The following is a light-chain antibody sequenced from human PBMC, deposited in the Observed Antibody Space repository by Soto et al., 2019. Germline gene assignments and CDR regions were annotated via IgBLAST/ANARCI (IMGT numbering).Light chain of an antibody. CDR1: TSNLGNNY. CDR2: DND. J-gene: IGLJ2*01. Sequence: QSVLTQPPSVSAAPGQKVTISCSGCTSNLGNNYVSWYQQLPGTAPKLLILDNDKRPSWIPDRFSGSKSGTSASLGITGLQTGDEADYYCATWDRSLSAVVFGGGTKLTVL. CDR3: ATWDRSLSAVV. V-gene: IGLV1-51*01.